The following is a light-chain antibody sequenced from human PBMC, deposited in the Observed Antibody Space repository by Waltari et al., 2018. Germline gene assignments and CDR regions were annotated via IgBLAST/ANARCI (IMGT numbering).Light chain of an antibody. V-gene: IGKV2-30*02. J-gene: IGKJ1*01. CDR2: RVS. Sequence: DVVMTQSPLSLPVTLGQPASISCRSSQSLVHSDGNTYLNWFQQRPGQSQRRRFYRVSNRECGVPDRCGGSGSGTDLTLKISRVEAEDVGVYYCMQGTHWPWTFGQGTKVEIK. CDR3: MQGTHWPWT. CDR1: QSLVHSDGNTY.